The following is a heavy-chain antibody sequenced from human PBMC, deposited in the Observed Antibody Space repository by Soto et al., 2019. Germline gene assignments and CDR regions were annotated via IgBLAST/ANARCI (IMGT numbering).Heavy chain of an antibody. CDR3: AKSLYDDNGGPNDH. CDR1: GFTFSSYD. D-gene: IGHD1-1*01. Sequence: EVQLLDSGGGLVQPGGSLRLSCVGSGFTFSSYDMTWVRQAPGKGLEWVSSFSFYGRRDNTYYADSVKGRFTISRDNSRNTVYLQMDNLRVEDTAVYYCAKSLYDDNGGPNDHWGQRTLVTVSS. V-gene: IGHV3-23*01. J-gene: IGHJ4*02. CDR2: FSFYGRRDNT.